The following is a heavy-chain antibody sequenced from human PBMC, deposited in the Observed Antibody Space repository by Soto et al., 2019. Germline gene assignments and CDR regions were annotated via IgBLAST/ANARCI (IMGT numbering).Heavy chain of an antibody. Sequence: KPSETLSLTCTVSGVPVSSGNNHWSWIRQPPGKGLEWIGYISHSGNTDYSSSLESRAIISIDTSNNQFSLKLSSVTAADTAVYYCARDVSDNGWLDCWGQGTLVTVSS. D-gene: IGHD6-19*01. J-gene: IGHJ4*02. CDR1: GVPVSSGNNH. CDR3: ARDVSDNGWLDC. V-gene: IGHV4-61*01. CDR2: ISHSGNT.